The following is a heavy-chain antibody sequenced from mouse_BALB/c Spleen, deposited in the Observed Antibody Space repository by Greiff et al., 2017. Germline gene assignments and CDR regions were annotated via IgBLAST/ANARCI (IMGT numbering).Heavy chain of an antibody. CDR2: ISSGGST. CDR3: AREEGNYDFDY. J-gene: IGHJ2*01. D-gene: IGHD2-1*01. CDR1: GFTFSSYA. V-gene: IGHV5-6-5*01. Sequence: EVQGVESGGGLVKPGGSLKLSCAASGFTFSSYAMSWVRQTPEKRLEWVASISSGGSTYYPDSVKGRFTISRDNARNILYLQMSSLRSEDTAMYYCAREEGNYDFDYWGQGTTLTVSS.